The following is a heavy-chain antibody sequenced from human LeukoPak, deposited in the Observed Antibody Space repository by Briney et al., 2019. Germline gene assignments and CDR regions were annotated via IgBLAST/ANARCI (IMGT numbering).Heavy chain of an antibody. D-gene: IGHD3-16*02. Sequence: ASVKVSCKASGGTFSNYAISWVRQAPGQGLEWMGGIIPIFGTANYAQKFRGRVTITADKSTRTAYMELSSLRSEDTALYYCAKHYRWYFDLWGRGTLVTVSS. CDR2: IIPIFGTA. CDR1: GGTFSNYA. J-gene: IGHJ2*01. V-gene: IGHV1-69*06. CDR3: AKHYRWYFDL.